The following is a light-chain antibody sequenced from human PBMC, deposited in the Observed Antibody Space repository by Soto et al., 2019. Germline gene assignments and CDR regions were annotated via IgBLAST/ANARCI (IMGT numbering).Light chain of an antibody. CDR3: CSYTSTTTRL. Sequence: QSVLTQPASVSGSPGQSITISCTGTSSDIGGYNYVSWYQQHPDKAPKLMIYEVSKRPSGGSNRFSASKSGNTASLTISGLQAEDEADYYCCSYTSTTTRLFGGGTKLTVL. J-gene: IGLJ3*02. V-gene: IGLV2-14*01. CDR2: EVS. CDR1: SSDIGGYNY.